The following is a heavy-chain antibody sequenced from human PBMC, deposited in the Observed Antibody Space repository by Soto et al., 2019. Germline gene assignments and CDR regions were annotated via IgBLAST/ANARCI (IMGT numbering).Heavy chain of an antibody. Sequence: KTSETLSLTCTVSGGSLSNYYWSWIRQPAGKGLEWIGRIYTSGNTNYKSSLKSRVTMSVDTSKNQFSLKLSSLTAADTAVYYCARGSLQFDPWGQGTLVTVSS. V-gene: IGHV4-4*07. CDR2: IYTSGNT. CDR1: GGSLSNYY. J-gene: IGHJ5*02. CDR3: ARGSLQFDP.